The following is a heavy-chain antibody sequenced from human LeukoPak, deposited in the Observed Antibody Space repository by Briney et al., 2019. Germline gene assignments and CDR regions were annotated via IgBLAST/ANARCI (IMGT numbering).Heavy chain of an antibody. V-gene: IGHV4-59*02. CDR2: VFFGGQT. CDR1: GDPVWSYY. J-gene: IGHJ4*02. Sequence: SKTLSLTCSVSGDPVWSYYWTWVRQPPEKGLEWIGYVFFGGQTNYNTSVKSRVTISLDTSRSQFSLNLTSVTAADSAVYYCARGAYADRTGYNLDSWGQGTLVFVSS. CDR3: ARGAYADRTGYNLDS. D-gene: IGHD5-24*01.